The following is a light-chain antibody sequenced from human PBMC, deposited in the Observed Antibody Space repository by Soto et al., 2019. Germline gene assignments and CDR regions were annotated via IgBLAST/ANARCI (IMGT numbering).Light chain of an antibody. J-gene: IGLJ1*01. Sequence: LNQPASVSVSPGQSITISCTGTSNDIGGYNYVSWYQQHPGKAPKLLIYEVSNRPSGVSNRFSGSKSGNTASLTISGLQAEDEADYYCSSYTSIITLVFGTGTKVTVL. V-gene: IGLV2-14*01. CDR2: EVS. CDR1: SNDIGGYNY. CDR3: SSYTSIITLV.